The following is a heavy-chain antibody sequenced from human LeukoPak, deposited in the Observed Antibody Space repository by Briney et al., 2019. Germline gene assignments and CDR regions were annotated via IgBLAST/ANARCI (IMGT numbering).Heavy chain of an antibody. J-gene: IGHJ3*01. D-gene: IGHD2-2*01. CDR3: AKRIDIAVVPEAATHQAFDV. CDR2: ITATGGI. V-gene: IGHV3-23*01. Sequence: GGSLRLSCAASTFAFSSYAMTWVRQAPGKGLEWVSSITATGGISYADSVKGRFTISRDNSKSTLSLQMNSLRVDDTAVYYCAKRIDIAVVPEAATHQAFDVWGQGTMVTVSS. CDR1: TFAFSSYA.